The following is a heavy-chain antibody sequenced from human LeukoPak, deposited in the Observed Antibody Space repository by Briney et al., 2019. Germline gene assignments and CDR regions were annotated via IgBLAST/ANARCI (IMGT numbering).Heavy chain of an antibody. CDR3: ARGQADEDIVLMVYAILMTRSCWFDP. V-gene: IGHV4-34*01. CDR2: INHSGST. CDR1: GGSFSGYY. J-gene: IGHJ5*02. D-gene: IGHD2-8*01. Sequence: ETLSLTCAVHGGSFSGYYWSWIRQPPGKGLEWIGEINHSGSTNYNPSLKSRVTISVDTSKNQFSLKLSSVTAADTAVYYCARGQADEDIVLMVYAILMTRSCWFDPWGQGTLVTVSS.